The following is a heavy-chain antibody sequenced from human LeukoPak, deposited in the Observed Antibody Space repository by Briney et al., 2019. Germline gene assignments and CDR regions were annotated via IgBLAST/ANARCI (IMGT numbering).Heavy chain of an antibody. V-gene: IGHV1-2*02. J-gene: IGHJ4*02. Sequence: ASVTVSCKTSGYTFTGYYLHWVRQAPGQGLEWMGWINPNGGATNSAQRFQGGVTLTRDTSISTAYMELSSLRSDDTAVYYCVRSVVTTTPIFDSWGQGTLVTVSS. CDR2: INPNGGAT. CDR3: VRSVVTTTPIFDS. D-gene: IGHD2-21*02. CDR1: GYTFTGYY.